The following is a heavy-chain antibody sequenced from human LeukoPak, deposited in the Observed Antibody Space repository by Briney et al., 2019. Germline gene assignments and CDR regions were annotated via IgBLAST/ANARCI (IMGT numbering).Heavy chain of an antibody. D-gene: IGHD6-13*01. Sequence: SETLSLTCTVSGGSISSSSYYWGWIRQPPGKGLEWIGRIYYSGSTYYNRSLKSRVTISVDTSKTQFSLKLSSVTAADTAVYYCARGRRQLRAAYFDYWGQGTLVTVSS. V-gene: IGHV4-39*07. CDR1: GGSISSSSYY. CDR2: IYYSGST. CDR3: ARGRRQLRAAYFDY. J-gene: IGHJ4*02.